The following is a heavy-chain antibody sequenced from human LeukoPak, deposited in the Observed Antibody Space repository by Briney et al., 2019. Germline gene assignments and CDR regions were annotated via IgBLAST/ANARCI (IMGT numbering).Heavy chain of an antibody. Sequence: PSETLSLTCTVSGGSISSSGYYWDWIRQPPGKGLEWIGSVYYSGTTYYKSSLERRAIISVDTSNNRFSLKLNSVTAADTGTYYCARTSGRGSVDPGTSGYVDSWGQGSLVTVSS. V-gene: IGHV4-39*01. J-gene: IGHJ4*02. CDR3: ARTSGRGSVDPGTSGYVDS. D-gene: IGHD3-22*01. CDR1: GGSISSSGYY. CDR2: VYYSGTT.